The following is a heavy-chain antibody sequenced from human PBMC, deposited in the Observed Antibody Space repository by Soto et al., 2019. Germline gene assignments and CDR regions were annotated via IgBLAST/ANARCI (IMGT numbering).Heavy chain of an antibody. Sequence: SETLSLTCTVSGGSVSANSYYWHWIRQPPGKGLEWIGYVYTSDYTRYSSSLKSRVTISVDTSKSQFYLRLNSVTAADTAVYYSASSAGHPGDVFSYIGTAVWGRGSTVTVS. CDR1: GGSVSANSYY. CDR3: ASSAGHPGDVFSYIGTAV. J-gene: IGHJ6*02. CDR2: VYTSDYT. D-gene: IGHD6-19*01. V-gene: IGHV4-61*01.